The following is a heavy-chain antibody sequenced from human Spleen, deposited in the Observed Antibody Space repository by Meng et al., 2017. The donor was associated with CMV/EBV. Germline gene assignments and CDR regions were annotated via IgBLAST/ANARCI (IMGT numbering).Heavy chain of an antibody. CDR2: IYSGGNT. CDR3: AKVPTRGWPNYFDY. V-gene: IGHV3-66*02. Sequence: GESLKISCAASGFTVSRNYMNWVRQAPGKGLEWVSVIYSGGNTYYADSVQGRFTFSRDNSKNTLYLQMNSLRAEDTAVYYCAKVPTRGWPNYFDYWGQGTLVTVSS. J-gene: IGHJ4*02. CDR1: GFTVSRNY.